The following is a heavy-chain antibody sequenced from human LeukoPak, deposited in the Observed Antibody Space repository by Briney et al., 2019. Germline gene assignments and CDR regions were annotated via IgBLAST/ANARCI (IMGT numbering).Heavy chain of an antibody. J-gene: IGHJ4*02. CDR3: ATEVVGATNFDY. D-gene: IGHD1-26*01. Sequence: GASVKVSCKASGYTFTGYYMHWVRQAPGQGLEWMGWMNPNSGNTSYAQKFQGRVTITEDTSTNPAYLELSNLRAEDTAVYCCATEVVGATNFDYWGQGTLVTVSS. CDR1: GYTFTGYY. CDR2: MNPNSGNT. V-gene: IGHV1-8*03.